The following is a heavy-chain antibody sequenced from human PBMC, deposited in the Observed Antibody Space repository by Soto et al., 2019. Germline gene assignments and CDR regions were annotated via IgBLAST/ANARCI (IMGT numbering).Heavy chain of an antibody. D-gene: IGHD2-2*01. CDR2: INPSGGST. CDR3: XXXXXTTTTCLVGDF. V-gene: IGHV1-46*01. CDR1: GYTFTSYY. Sequence: QVQLVQSGAEVKKPGASVKISCKSSGYTFTSYYMHWVRQAPGQGLEWMGMINPSGGSTNYAQRFQGRVTMTRDTSTSTVYMDLSDLRSEDTAVXXCXXXXXTTTTCLVGDFWGQGTLVTXSS. J-gene: IGHJ4*02.